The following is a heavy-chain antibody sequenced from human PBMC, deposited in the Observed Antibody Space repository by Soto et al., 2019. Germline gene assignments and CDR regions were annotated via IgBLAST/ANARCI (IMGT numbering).Heavy chain of an antibody. CDR3: ARDSRLWGSTGLKRENLFDI. V-gene: IGHV1-69*18. Sequence: QVQLEQSGAEVKRPGSSVKVSCKTSGGNFNTYPISWVRQAPGHRREWMGKIIPIFGTPDYAQKFQGRVTINADEATTTVYTELRSLKSDDSAVYYGARDSRLWGSTGLKRENLFDIWGQGTMVTVSS. CDR2: IIPIFGTP. J-gene: IGHJ3*02. D-gene: IGHD3-16*01. CDR1: GGNFNTYP.